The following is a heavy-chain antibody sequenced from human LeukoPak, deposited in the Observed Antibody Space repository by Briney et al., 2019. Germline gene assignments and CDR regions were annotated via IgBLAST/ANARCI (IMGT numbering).Heavy chain of an antibody. CDR2: IYYSGST. Sequence: SETLSLTCTVSGGSISSSSYYWSWIRQPPGKGLEWIGYIYYSGSTNYNPSLKSRVTISVDTSKNQFSLKLSSVTAADTAVYYCARGPGRRMYNWFDPWGQGTLVTVSS. CDR1: GGSISSSSYY. J-gene: IGHJ5*02. V-gene: IGHV4-61*05. D-gene: IGHD3-10*01. CDR3: ARGPGRRMYNWFDP.